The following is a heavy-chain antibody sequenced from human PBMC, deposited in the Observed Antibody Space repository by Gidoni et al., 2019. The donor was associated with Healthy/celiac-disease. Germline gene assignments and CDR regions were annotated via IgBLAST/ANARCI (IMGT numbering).Heavy chain of an antibody. CDR1: GGSFSGYY. V-gene: IGHV4-34*01. Sequence: QVQLQQWGAGLLKPSETLSLTCAVYGGSFSGYYWNWIRQPPGKGLEWIGEINHSGSTNYNPSLKSRVTISVDTSKNQFSLKLSSVTAADTAVYYCARVHDSELHSHIDYWGQGTLVTVSS. CDR2: INHSGST. J-gene: IGHJ4*02. CDR3: ARVHDSELHSHIDY. D-gene: IGHD1-7*01.